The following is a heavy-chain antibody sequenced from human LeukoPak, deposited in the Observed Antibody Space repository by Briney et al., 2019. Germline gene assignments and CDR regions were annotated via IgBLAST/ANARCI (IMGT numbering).Heavy chain of an antibody. CDR2: ISSNGGST. V-gene: IGHV3-64*01. Sequence: GGSLRLSCAASGFTFSSYAMHWVRQAPGKGLEYVSAISSNGGSTYYANSVKGRFTISRDNSKNTLYLQMGSLRAEDMAVYYCASRFRSGSYGAFDIWGQGTMVTVSS. J-gene: IGHJ3*02. CDR3: ASRFRSGSYGAFDI. D-gene: IGHD1-26*01. CDR1: GFTFSSYA.